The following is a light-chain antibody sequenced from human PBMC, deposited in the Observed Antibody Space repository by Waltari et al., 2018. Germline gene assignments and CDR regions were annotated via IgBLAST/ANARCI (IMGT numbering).Light chain of an antibody. Sequence: QSVLTQPPSASGTPGQTVNIACSGSSSNIGRNFVYWYQQLPGTAPKLLIYRNNQRPSGVPDRFYGSKSGTSASLAISGLRSEDEADYYCAAWDDSLYEVFGGGTKLTVL. CDR2: RNN. CDR1: SSNIGRNF. CDR3: AAWDDSLYEV. J-gene: IGLJ3*02. V-gene: IGLV1-47*01.